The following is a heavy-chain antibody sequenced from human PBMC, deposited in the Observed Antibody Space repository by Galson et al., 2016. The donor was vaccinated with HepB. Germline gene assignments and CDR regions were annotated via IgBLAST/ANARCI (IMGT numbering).Heavy chain of an antibody. V-gene: IGHV4-4*02. Sequence: SETLSLTCAVSGGSISTDTWWHWVRQSPGQGLEWIGRIYASGLTNYNTSLQGRVSMSVDASKNQFSLTLTSVTAADTAIYYCVREHFDWIFLLDSWGQGILVTVSS. D-gene: IGHD3-9*01. J-gene: IGHJ4*02. CDR1: GGSISTDTW. CDR3: VREHFDWIFLLDS. CDR2: IYASGLT.